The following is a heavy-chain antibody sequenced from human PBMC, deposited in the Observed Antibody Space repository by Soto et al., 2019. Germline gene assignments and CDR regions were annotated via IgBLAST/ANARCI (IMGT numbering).Heavy chain of an antibody. CDR2: IYHSGST. Sequence: SETLSLTCAVSGGSISSSNWWSWVRQPPGKGLEWIGEIYHSGSTNHNPSLKSRVTISVDKSKNQFSLKLSSVTAADTAVYYCARRYFDWSYNWFDPWGQGTLVTVSS. D-gene: IGHD3-9*01. J-gene: IGHJ5*02. CDR3: ARRYFDWSYNWFDP. CDR1: GGSISSSNW. V-gene: IGHV4-4*02.